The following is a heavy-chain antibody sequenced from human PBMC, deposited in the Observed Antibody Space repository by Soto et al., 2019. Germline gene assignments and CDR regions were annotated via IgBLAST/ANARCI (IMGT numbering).Heavy chain of an antibody. D-gene: IGHD1-26*01. J-gene: IGHJ5*02. CDR2: IDPSDSYT. Sequence: PGESLKISCKGSGYSFTSYWISWVRQMPGKGLEWMGRIDPSDSYTNYSPSFQGNVTSSADKSISTAYLQWSSLQASDSAMYYCATEIYSESTNWFAPWDQGSLVTV. CDR1: GYSFTSYW. V-gene: IGHV5-10-1*01. CDR3: ATEIYSESTNWFAP.